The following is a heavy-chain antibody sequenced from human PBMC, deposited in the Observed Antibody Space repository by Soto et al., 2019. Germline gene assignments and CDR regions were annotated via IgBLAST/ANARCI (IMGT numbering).Heavy chain of an antibody. J-gene: IGHJ4*02. CDR2: IYSGGRT. Sequence: VQLVESGGGLIQSGGSLRLSCVVSGFTVSSNYMAWVRQSPGKGLEWASVIYSGGRTYYPDSVQGRFIISRDNSKNTVFLQMNSLTVEDTAVYYCVRVLYGSGMVDFWGQGSLGTVS. D-gene: IGHD3-10*01. CDR1: GFTVSSNY. CDR3: VRVLYGSGMVDF. V-gene: IGHV3-53*01.